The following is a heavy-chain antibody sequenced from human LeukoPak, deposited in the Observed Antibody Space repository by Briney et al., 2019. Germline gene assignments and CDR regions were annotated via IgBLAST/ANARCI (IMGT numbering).Heavy chain of an antibody. V-gene: IGHV4-30-4*08. CDR1: GGSISSGDYY. Sequence: TLSLTCTVSGGSISSGDYYWSWIRQPPGKGLEWIGYIYYSGSTYYNPSLKSRVTISVDTSKNQFSLKLSSVTAADTAMYYCARVDDFWSGYYHAFDIWGQGTMVTVSS. D-gene: IGHD3-3*01. J-gene: IGHJ3*02. CDR2: IYYSGST. CDR3: ARVDDFWSGYYHAFDI.